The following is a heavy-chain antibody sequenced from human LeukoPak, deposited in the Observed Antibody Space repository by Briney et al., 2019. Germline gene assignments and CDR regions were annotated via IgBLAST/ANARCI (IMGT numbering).Heavy chain of an antibody. Sequence: KTSETLSLTCAVYGGSFSGFHWTWIRQPPGKGLEWIGEINHSGSTNYNPSLRSRVTISVDTSKNQFSLKLFSVTAADTAVYYCARGRDDYNFAYWGQGTLVTVSS. D-gene: IGHD5-24*01. V-gene: IGHV4-34*01. CDR1: GGSFSGFH. CDR3: ARGRDDYNFAY. CDR2: INHSGST. J-gene: IGHJ4*02.